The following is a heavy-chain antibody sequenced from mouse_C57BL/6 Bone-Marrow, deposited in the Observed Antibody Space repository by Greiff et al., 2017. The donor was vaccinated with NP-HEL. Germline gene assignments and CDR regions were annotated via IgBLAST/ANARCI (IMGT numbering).Heavy chain of an antibody. CDR3: AREAYYGSSYAWFAY. Sequence: VQLQESGAELARPGASVTLSCKASGYTFTSYGISWVKQRTGQGLEWIGEIYPRSGNTYYNEKFKGKATLTADKSSSTAYMELRSLTSEDSAVYFCAREAYYGSSYAWFAYWGQGTLVTVSA. CDR1: GYTFTSYG. V-gene: IGHV1-81*01. CDR2: IYPRSGNT. D-gene: IGHD1-1*01. J-gene: IGHJ3*01.